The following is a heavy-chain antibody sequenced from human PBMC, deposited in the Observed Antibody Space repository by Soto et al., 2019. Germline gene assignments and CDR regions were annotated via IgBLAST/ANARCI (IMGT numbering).Heavy chain of an antibody. D-gene: IGHD2-15*01. CDR2: INSDGSST. CDR1: GFTFSSYW. J-gene: IGHJ4*02. V-gene: IGHV3-74*01. Sequence: EVQLVESGGGLVQPGGSLRLSCAASGFTFSSYWMHWVRQAPGKGLVWVSRINSDGSSTSYADSVKGRFTISRDNAKNTLYLQMNSLRAEDTAVYYCVRTRLVVAAATREAYWGQGTLVTVSS. CDR3: VRTRLVVAAATREAY.